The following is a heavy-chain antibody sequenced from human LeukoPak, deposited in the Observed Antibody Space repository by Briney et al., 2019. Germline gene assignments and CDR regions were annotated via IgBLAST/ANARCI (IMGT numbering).Heavy chain of an antibody. CDR2: ISSSGSSK. V-gene: IGHV3-48*03. D-gene: IGHD3-16*01. Sequence: GGSLRLSCAASGFTYSNYDMNWVRQAPGKGLEGVSYISSSGSSKHYADSVKGRFTISRDNAKKSLYLQMNSLRAEDTGLYYCARQGVYWGQGTQVTVSS. J-gene: IGHJ4*02. CDR1: GFTYSNYD. CDR3: ARQGVY.